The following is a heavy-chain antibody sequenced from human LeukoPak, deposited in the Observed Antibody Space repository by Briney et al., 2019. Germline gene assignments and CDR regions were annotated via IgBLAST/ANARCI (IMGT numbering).Heavy chain of an antibody. D-gene: IGHD3-22*01. CDR3: ARVVTLRWDYYYGMDV. Sequence: GESLRISCKGSGYSFTSYWIAWVRQMPGKGLEWMGIIYPGDSDTRYSPSFQGQVTISADKSISTAYLQWSSLKASDTAMYYCARVVTLRWDYYYGMDVWGQGTTVTVSS. V-gene: IGHV5-51*01. CDR2: IYPGDSDT. J-gene: IGHJ6*02. CDR1: GYSFTSYW.